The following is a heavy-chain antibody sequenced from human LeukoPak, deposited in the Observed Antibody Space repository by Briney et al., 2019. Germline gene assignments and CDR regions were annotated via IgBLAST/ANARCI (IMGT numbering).Heavy chain of an antibody. CDR3: ARARYSSSWACDY. Sequence: SETLSLTCTVSGGSISSYYWSWIRQPPGKGLEWIGYIYYSGSTNYNPSLKSRVTISVDTSKNQFSLRLSSVTAADTAVYYCARARYSSSWACDYWGQGTLVTVSS. CDR1: GGSISSYY. CDR2: IYYSGST. J-gene: IGHJ4*02. V-gene: IGHV4-59*01. D-gene: IGHD6-13*01.